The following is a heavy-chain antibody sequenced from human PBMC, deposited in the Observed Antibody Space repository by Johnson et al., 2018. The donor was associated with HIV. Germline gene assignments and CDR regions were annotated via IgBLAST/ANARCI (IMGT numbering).Heavy chain of an antibody. V-gene: IGHV3-30*03. CDR3: AVLTTGGLRVGNFDI. Sequence: QVQLVESGGGVVQPGRSLRLSCAASGFTFSSYGMHWVSQAPAKGLEWVAVISYDGSDKYYADSVKGRLTISRDNAQNSLSLQMNSLRIEDTAVYYCAVLTTGGLRVGNFDIWGQGTMVTVSS. CDR1: GFTFSSYG. CDR2: ISYDGSDK. J-gene: IGHJ3*02. D-gene: IGHD1-1*01.